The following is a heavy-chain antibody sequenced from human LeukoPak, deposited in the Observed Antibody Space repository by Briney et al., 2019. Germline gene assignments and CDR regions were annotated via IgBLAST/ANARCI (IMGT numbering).Heavy chain of an antibody. CDR1: GFTFSSYG. Sequence: GGSLRLSCAASGFTFSSYGMHWVRKAPGKGLGWVAVISYDGNNKYYADSVKGRFTISRDNSKNTVYLQMNSLRPDDTAVYYCAKDRSNYGNNYYYDVDVWGQGTTVTVSS. J-gene: IGHJ6*01. CDR2: ISYDGNNK. CDR3: AKDRSNYGNNYYYDVDV. V-gene: IGHV3-30*18. D-gene: IGHD4-11*01.